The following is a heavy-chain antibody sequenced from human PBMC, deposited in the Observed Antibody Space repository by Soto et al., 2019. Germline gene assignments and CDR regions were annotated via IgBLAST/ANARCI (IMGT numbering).Heavy chain of an antibody. CDR1: GGSISSGDYY. Sequence: SETLSLTCTVSGGSISSGDYYWSWIRQPPGKGLEWIGYIYYSGGTYYNPSLKSRVTISVDTSKNQFSLKLSSVTAADTAVYYCARACLEQQLVRRGAFDIWGQGIMVTVSS. CDR3: ARACLEQQLVRRGAFDI. D-gene: IGHD6-13*01. J-gene: IGHJ3*02. CDR2: IYYSGGT. V-gene: IGHV4-30-4*01.